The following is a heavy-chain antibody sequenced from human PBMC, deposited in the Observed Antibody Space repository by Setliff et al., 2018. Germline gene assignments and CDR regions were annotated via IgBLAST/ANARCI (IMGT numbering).Heavy chain of an antibody. CDR2: IWNDGSSK. D-gene: IGHD2-21*02. Sequence: GGSLRLSCVASGFTFSNYGMHWVRQAPGKGLEWVALIWNDGSSKFYGDSVKGRFTISRDNSKNTLYLQMDSLRAEDTAVYYCARDWVTAQHYYYGMDVWGQGTTVTVSS. CDR1: GFTFSNYG. CDR3: ARDWVTAQHYYYGMDV. V-gene: IGHV3-33*01. J-gene: IGHJ6*02.